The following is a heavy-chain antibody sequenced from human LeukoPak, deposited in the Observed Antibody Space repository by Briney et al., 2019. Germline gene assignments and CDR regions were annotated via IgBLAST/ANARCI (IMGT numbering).Heavy chain of an antibody. V-gene: IGHV1-18*01. D-gene: IGHD3-10*01. J-gene: IGHJ4*02. CDR3: ARDVFTMVRGVIMVSAYFDY. CDR1: GYTFTSYG. CDR2: ISAYNGNT. Sequence: GSSVKVSCKASGYTFTSYGISWVRQAPGQGLEWMGWISAYNGNTNYAQKLQGRVTMTTDTSTSTAYMELRSLRSDDTAVYYCARDVFTMVRGVIMVSAYFDYWGQGTLVTASS.